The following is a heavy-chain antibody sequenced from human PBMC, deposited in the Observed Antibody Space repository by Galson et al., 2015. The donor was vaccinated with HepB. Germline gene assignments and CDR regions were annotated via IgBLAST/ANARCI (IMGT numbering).Heavy chain of an antibody. Sequence: SLRLSCAASGFTFSSYSMNWVRQAPGKGLEWVAVISYDGSNKYYADSVKGRFTISRDNSKNTLYLQMNSLRAEDTAVYYCARDDSSGYYGDYWGQGTLVTVSS. V-gene: IGHV3-30*03. D-gene: IGHD3-22*01. J-gene: IGHJ4*02. CDR1: GFTFSSYS. CDR2: ISYDGSNK. CDR3: ARDDSSGYYGDY.